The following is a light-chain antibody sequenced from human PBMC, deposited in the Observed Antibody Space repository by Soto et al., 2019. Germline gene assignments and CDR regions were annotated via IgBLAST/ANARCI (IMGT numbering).Light chain of an antibody. Sequence: EIVMPQSADTLSVSPGERATLSCRASQSISSNLAWYQQKPGQAPRLLSYGTSTRANGIPTRFSGSESGTAFTLTFSSLQSEDFAVYHCQQCNTSLSWTFGQGNKVDI. CDR2: GTS. CDR3: QQCNTSLSWT. V-gene: IGKV3-15*01. J-gene: IGKJ1*01. CDR1: QSISSN.